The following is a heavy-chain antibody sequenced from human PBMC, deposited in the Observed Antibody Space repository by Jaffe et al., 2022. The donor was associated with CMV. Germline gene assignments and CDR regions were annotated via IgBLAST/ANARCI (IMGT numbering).Heavy chain of an antibody. D-gene: IGHD6-13*01. V-gene: IGHV3-21*01. CDR3: ARDRAAAGFPLLD. J-gene: IGHJ4*02. CDR2: ISSSSSYI. Sequence: EVQLVESGGGLVKPGGSLRLSCAASGFTFSSYSMNWVRQAPGKGLEWVSSISSSSSYIYYADSVKGRFTISRDNAKNSLYLQMNSLRAEDTAVYYCARDRAAAGFPLLDWGQGTLVTVSS. CDR1: GFTFSSYS.